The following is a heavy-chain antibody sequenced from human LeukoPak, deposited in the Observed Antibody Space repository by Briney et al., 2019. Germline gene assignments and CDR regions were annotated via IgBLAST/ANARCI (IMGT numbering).Heavy chain of an antibody. CDR1: GFIFSSYA. J-gene: IGHJ1*01. V-gene: IGHV3-23*01. Sequence: QSGGSLRLSCAASGFIFSSYAMSWVRQAPGKGLEWVSAISGSGGSTYYADSVKGRFTISRDNSKNTLYLQMNSLRAEDTAVYYCAKDIVVVPGAQYFQYWGQGTLVTVSS. D-gene: IGHD2-2*01. CDR2: ISGSGGST. CDR3: AKDIVVVPGAQYFQY.